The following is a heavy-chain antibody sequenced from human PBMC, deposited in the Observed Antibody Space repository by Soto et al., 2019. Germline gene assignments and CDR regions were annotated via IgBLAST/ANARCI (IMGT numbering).Heavy chain of an antibody. J-gene: IGHJ4*02. Sequence: PGGSLRLSCAASGFTFSDYYMSWIRQAPGKGLELVSYISSSSSYTNYADSVKGRFTISRDNAKNSLYLQMNSLRAEDTAVYYCASVDGYKYPSGWGQGTLVTSPQ. V-gene: IGHV3-11*03. CDR3: ASVDGYKYPSG. CDR2: ISSSSSYT. CDR1: GFTFSDYY. D-gene: IGHD5-12*01.